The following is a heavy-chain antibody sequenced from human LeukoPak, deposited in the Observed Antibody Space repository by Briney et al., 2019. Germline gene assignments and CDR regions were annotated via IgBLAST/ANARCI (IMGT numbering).Heavy chain of an antibody. J-gene: IGHJ4*02. CDR2: ISGSGDST. V-gene: IGHV3-23*01. CDR1: GFTFSNYA. CDR3: KTDY. Sequence: PGGSLRLSCTASGFTFSNYAMSWVRQAPGKGLEWISAISGSGDSTHYADSVKGRFTVSRDNSKNTLFLQMHSLTAEDTAVYCVKTDYWGQGTLVTVSS.